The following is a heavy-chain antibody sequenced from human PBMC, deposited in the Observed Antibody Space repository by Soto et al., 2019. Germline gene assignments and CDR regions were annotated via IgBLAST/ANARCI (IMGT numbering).Heavy chain of an antibody. CDR3: ARVWVGLRYCSGGSCYPRPDWFDP. CDR1: GGSISSSSYF. CDR2: MYYSGST. J-gene: IGHJ5*02. D-gene: IGHD2-15*01. Sequence: SETLSLTCTVSGGSISSSSYFWGWIRQPPGKGLEWIGSMYYSGSTYYNPSLKSRVTISVDTSKNQFSLKLSSVTAADTAVYYCARVWVGLRYCSGGSCYPRPDWFDPWGQGTLVTVS. V-gene: IGHV4-39*02.